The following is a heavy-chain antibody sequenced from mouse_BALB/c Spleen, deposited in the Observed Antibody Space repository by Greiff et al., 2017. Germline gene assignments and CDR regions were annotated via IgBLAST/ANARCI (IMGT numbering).Heavy chain of an antibody. CDR3: ARGDYYGSSPDY. CDR2: INPGSGGT. Sequence: VQLQESGAELVRPGTSVKVSCKASGYAFTNYLIEWVKQRPGQGLEWIGVINPGSGGTNYNEKFKGKATLTADKSSSTAYMQLSSLTSDDSAVYFCARGDYYGSSPDYWGQGTTLTVSS. V-gene: IGHV1-54*01. J-gene: IGHJ2*01. D-gene: IGHD1-1*01. CDR1: GYAFTNYL.